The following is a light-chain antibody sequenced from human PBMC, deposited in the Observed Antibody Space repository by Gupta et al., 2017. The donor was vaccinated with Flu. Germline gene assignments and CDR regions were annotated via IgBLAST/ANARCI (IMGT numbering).Light chain of an antibody. CDR2: GDN. V-gene: IGLV1-44*01. Sequence: SRSNIGSNSGNWYQQVPGTAPKIHINGDNHRPSGVPARFSGSKSGTSASLASGGLQAEDEADYYCAAWDDSLIGPVFGTGTKVTVL. J-gene: IGLJ1*01. CDR1: RSNIGSNS. CDR3: AAWDDSLIGPV.